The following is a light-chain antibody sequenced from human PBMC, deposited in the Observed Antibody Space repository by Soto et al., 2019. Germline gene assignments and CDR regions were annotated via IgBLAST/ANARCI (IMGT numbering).Light chain of an antibody. Sequence: SYELTQSPSVSVAPEKTATITCGGNNIGNKRVHWYRQKPGQAPVLLISYDSDRPSGIPERFSGSNSGNTATLTISRVEAKVEADYYGQLWDIMTDNYVFGSGTKLTVL. CDR3: QLWDIMTDNYV. CDR2: YDS. CDR1: NIGNKR. V-gene: IGLV3-21*04. J-gene: IGLJ1*01.